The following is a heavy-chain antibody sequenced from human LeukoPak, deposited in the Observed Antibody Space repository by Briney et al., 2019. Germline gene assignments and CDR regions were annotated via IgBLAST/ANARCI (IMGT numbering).Heavy chain of an antibody. V-gene: IGHV3-21*01. CDR2: ISSSSSYI. J-gene: IGHJ3*02. CDR3: ARIAMVRGIIIDAFDN. CDR1: GFTFSSYS. Sequence: SGGSLRLSCAASGFTFSSYSMNWVRQAPGKGLEWVSSISSSSSYIYYADSVKGRLTISRDNAKNSLSLQMNSLRAEDTAVYYCARIAMVRGIIIDAFDNWGQGAMVTVSS. D-gene: IGHD3-10*01.